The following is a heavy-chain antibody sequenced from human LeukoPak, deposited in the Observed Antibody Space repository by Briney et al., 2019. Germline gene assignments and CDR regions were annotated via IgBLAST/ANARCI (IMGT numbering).Heavy chain of an antibody. J-gene: IGHJ4*02. CDR3: AKGSAATGGLEY. D-gene: IGHD6-13*01. Sequence: PGGSLRLSCAASGFTFSSYAMSWVRQAPGKGLEWVSAISGSGGSTYYADSVKGRFTITRDNSMNTLYLQMNSLRAEDTAVYYCAKGSAATGGLEYWGQGTLVTVSS. CDR2: ISGSGGST. CDR1: GFTFSSYA. V-gene: IGHV3-23*01.